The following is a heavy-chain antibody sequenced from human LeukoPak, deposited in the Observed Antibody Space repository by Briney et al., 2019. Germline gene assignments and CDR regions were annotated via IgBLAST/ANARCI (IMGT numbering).Heavy chain of an antibody. CDR3: ARLVGVAAHHFDY. Sequence: SETLSLTCTVSGGSISISTYYWAYIRQPPGKGLEWLGTIYYSGTTYYNPSLKRRITMSVDTSREQFSLKLSSVTAADTALYYCARLVGVAAHHFDYWGQGTLVTVSA. V-gene: IGHV4-39*01. D-gene: IGHD6-25*01. CDR2: IYYSGTT. CDR1: GGSISISTYY. J-gene: IGHJ4*02.